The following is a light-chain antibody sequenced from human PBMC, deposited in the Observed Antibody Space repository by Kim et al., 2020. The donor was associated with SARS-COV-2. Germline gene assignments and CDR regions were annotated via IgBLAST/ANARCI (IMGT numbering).Light chain of an antibody. CDR1: QSLLHSNGYTY. Sequence: DIVMTQSPLSLPVTPGEPASISCRSSQSLLHSNGYTYLDWFLQKPGQSPQLLIYLGSSRASGVPDRFSGSGSGTDFTLRISRVEADDVGIYYCMQALQTPFTFGPGTKGDIK. V-gene: IGKV2-28*01. CDR2: LGS. CDR3: MQALQTPFT. J-gene: IGKJ3*01.